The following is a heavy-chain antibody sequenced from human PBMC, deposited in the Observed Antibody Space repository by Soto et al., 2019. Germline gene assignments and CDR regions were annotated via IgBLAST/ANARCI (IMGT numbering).Heavy chain of an antibody. CDR2: INPSGGST. V-gene: IGHV1-46*01. CDR3: ARVQGTTGTTNLYWYFDL. J-gene: IGHJ2*01. Sequence: QVQLVQSGAEVKKPGASVRVSCKASGYTFTYYYMHWVRQAPGQGLEWMGIINPSGGSTNYAQKFQGRVTITRDTSTSTVYMELSSLRSEDTAVYYCARVQGTTGTTNLYWYFDLWGRGTLVTVSS. CDR1: GYTFTYYY. D-gene: IGHD1-1*01.